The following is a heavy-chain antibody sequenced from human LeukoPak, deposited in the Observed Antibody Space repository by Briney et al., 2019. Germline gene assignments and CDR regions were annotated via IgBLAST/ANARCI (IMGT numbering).Heavy chain of an antibody. D-gene: IGHD5-12*01. V-gene: IGHV3-30*18. Sequence: GGSLRLSCAASGFTFSSYGMHGVGQAPGKGLEGVAVISYDGSNKYYADSVKGRFTISRDNVKNSLYLQMNSLRAEDTALYYCAKDIDSSGHVSWVDSWGQGTLVTVSS. CDR2: ISYDGSNK. CDR1: GFTFSSYG. J-gene: IGHJ4*02. CDR3: AKDIDSSGHVSWVDS.